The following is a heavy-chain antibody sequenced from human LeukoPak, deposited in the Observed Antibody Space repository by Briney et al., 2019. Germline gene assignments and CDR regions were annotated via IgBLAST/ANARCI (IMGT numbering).Heavy chain of an antibody. J-gene: IGHJ3*02. D-gene: IGHD6-6*01. V-gene: IGHV3-20*04. Sequence: PGGSLRLSCAASGFTLDDYGMSWVRHAPGKGREGVSGINWNGGSTVYADSVKGRFTISRDNAKNSLYLQMNSLRAEDTALYYCARDLAAYKTRASDDAFDIWGQGTMVTVSS. CDR1: GFTLDDYG. CDR3: ARDLAAYKTRASDDAFDI. CDR2: INWNGGST.